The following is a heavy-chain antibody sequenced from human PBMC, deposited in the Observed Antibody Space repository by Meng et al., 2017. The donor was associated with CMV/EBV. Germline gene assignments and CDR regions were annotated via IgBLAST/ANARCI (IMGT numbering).Heavy chain of an antibody. CDR2: IIPILGIA. V-gene: IGHV1-69*04. CDR3: ARDGRYCSSTSCYVVGNYYYYYGMDV. CDR1: GGTFSSYT. Sequence: SVKVSCKASGGTFSSYTISWVRQAPGQGLEWMGRIIPILGIANYAQKFQGRVTITADKSTSTAYMELSSLRSEDTTVYYCARDGRYCSSTSCYVVGNYYYYYGMDVWGQGTTVTVSS. J-gene: IGHJ6*02. D-gene: IGHD2-2*01.